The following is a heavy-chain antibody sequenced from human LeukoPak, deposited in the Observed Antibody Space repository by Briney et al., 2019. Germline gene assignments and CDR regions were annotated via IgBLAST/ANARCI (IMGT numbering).Heavy chain of an antibody. V-gene: IGHV1-2*02. CDR2: INPNSGGT. D-gene: IGHD3-10*01. CDR1: GYTFTAYY. J-gene: IGHJ4*02. CDR3: ARDLEGYHYGSENYPQ. Sequence: ASVKVSCKASGYTFTAYYIHWVRQAPGQGLEWMGFINPNSGGTNYAQNFQGRVTMTRDTSISTAYMELSSLRSDDTAVYYCARDLEGYHYGSENYPQWGQGTLVTVSS.